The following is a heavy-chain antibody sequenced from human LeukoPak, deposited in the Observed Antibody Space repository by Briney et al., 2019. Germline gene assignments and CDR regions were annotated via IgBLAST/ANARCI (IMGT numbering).Heavy chain of an antibody. D-gene: IGHD6-13*01. J-gene: IGHJ6*03. Sequence: ASVKVSCRASGNTFTSYDINWARQATGQGLEWMGWMNPNSGNTGYAQKFQGRVTITRNTSISTAYVELSSLRSEDTAVYYCARTSAAVIYYYYYYYMDVWGKGTTVTVSS. V-gene: IGHV1-8*03. CDR3: ARTSAAVIYYYYYYYMDV. CDR1: GNTFTSYD. CDR2: MNPNSGNT.